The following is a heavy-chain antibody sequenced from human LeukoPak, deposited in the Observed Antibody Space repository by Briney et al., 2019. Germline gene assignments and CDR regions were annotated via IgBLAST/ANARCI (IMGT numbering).Heavy chain of an antibody. D-gene: IGHD3-22*01. CDR1: GFTFSSYE. Sequence: GGSLRLSCAASGFTFSSYEMNWVRQAPGKGLEWVSYISSSGSTIYYADSVKGRFTISRDNAKNSLYLQMNSLRAEDTAVYYCVTNYYDSSSYHPDFDYWGQGALVTVSS. J-gene: IGHJ4*02. CDR2: ISSSGSTI. CDR3: VTNYYDSSSYHPDFDY. V-gene: IGHV3-48*03.